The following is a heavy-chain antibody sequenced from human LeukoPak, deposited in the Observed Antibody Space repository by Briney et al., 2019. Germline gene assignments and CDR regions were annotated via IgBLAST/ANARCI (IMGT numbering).Heavy chain of an antibody. J-gene: IGHJ5*02. D-gene: IGHD6-19*01. CDR2: IWYDGSNK. V-gene: IGHV3-33*01. Sequence: QPGGSLRLSCAASGFTLSNYGMHEVRQAPGKGLEWVAVIWYDGSNKYYADSVKGRFTISRDNSKHTLYLQMNSLRAEDTAVYYCVRVAMACNLNNWLDTWGQGTLVTVSS. CDR1: GFTLSNYG. CDR3: VRVAMACNLNNWLDT.